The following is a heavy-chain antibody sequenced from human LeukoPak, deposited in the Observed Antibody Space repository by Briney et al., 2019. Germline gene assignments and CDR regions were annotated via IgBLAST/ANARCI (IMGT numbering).Heavy chain of an antibody. V-gene: IGHV4-39*01. CDR3: ARRVHYYDTSGYSYYFDY. Sequence: SETLSLTCTVSGGSISSGSYYWVGVRQPPGKGLEWIASFSYTGRTYYNPSLESRVTISVDASKNQFSLRLTSVTAADTAVYYCARRVHYYDTSGYSYYFDYWGQGTLVTVSS. CDR1: GGSISSGSYY. J-gene: IGHJ4*02. D-gene: IGHD3-22*01. CDR2: FSYTGRT.